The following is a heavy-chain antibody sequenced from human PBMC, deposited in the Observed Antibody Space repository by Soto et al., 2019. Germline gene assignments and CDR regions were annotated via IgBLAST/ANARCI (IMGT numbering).Heavy chain of an antibody. CDR2: VIPIFGTA. CDR1: GGTFSSYA. CDR3: ARQRDGYKSLRWFDP. Sequence: QVQLVQSGAEVKKPGSSVKVSCKASGGTFSSYAIIWVRQAPGQGLEWMGGVIPIFGTANYAQKFQGRVTITADESTSTAYMELSSLRSEDRAVYYCARQRDGYKSLRWFDPWGQGTLVTVSS. J-gene: IGHJ5*02. D-gene: IGHD5-12*01. V-gene: IGHV1-69*12.